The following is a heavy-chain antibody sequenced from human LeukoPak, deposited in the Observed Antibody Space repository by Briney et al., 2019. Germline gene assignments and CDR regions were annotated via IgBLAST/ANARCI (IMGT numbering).Heavy chain of an antibody. V-gene: IGHV4-39*07. CDR3: ARGGYYGSGNDFRFDP. Sequence: PSETLSLTCIVSGGSISKSPYYWAWIRQPPGTGLEWIVSVSNSGSAYYNASLKSRITISVDTSKNQFSLKLSSVTAADTAVYYCARGGYYGSGNDFRFDPWGQGTLVTVSS. J-gene: IGHJ5*02. CDR2: VSNSGSA. CDR1: GGSISKSPYY. D-gene: IGHD3-10*01.